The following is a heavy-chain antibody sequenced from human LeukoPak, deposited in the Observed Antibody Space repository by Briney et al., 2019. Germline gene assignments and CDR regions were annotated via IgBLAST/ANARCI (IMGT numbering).Heavy chain of an antibody. D-gene: IGHD5-24*01. J-gene: IGHJ4*02. CDR1: GGSFSGYY. V-gene: IGHV4-34*01. Sequence: SETLSLTCAVYGGSFSGYYWSWIRQPPGKGLEWIGEINHSGSTNYNPSLKSRVTISVDTSKNQFSLKLSSVTAADTAVYYCARKGGDAYNLLSYWGQGTLVTVSS. CDR3: ARKGGDAYNLLSY. CDR2: INHSGST.